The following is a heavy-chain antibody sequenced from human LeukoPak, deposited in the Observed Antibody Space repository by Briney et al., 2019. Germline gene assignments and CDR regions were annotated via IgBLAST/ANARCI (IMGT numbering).Heavy chain of an antibody. Sequence: SETLSLTCTVSGGSINSSSYYWGWIRQPPGKGLEWIGSIFYSGNTYDNPSLKSRVTISVDTSKNQFSLKLNSVTAADTAVYYCARVLSSWYNSHAFDIWGQGTMVTVSS. J-gene: IGHJ3*02. V-gene: IGHV4-39*01. CDR1: GGSINSSSYY. CDR3: ARVLSSWYNSHAFDI. D-gene: IGHD6-13*01. CDR2: IFYSGNT.